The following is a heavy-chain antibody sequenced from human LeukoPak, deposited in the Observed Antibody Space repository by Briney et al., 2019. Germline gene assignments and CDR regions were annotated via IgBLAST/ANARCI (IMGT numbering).Heavy chain of an antibody. CDR1: GYNFTGYY. V-gene: IGHV1-2*02. CDR3: ARVIPGPGPFDY. Sequence: ATVKVSCKASGYNFTGYYMHWVRQAPGQGLEWMGWINPNSGGTNYAQKFQGRVTMTRDTSISTAYMELSRLRSDDTAVYYCARVIPGPGPFDYWGQGTLVTVSS. D-gene: IGHD1-14*01. CDR2: INPNSGGT. J-gene: IGHJ4*02.